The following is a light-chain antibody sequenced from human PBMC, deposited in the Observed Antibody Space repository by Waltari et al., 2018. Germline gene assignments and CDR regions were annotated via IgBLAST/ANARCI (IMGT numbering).Light chain of an antibody. Sequence: TVVTQSPDSLPVSLGERATIHRKSSQSVLHSSNNKNYLAWYQKKPGQPPKLLIFWASTRESGVPDRFSGSGSGTDFTLTISNLQTADVAVYYCQQYYSFPPTFGQGTKVEIK. CDR3: QQYYSFPPT. CDR1: QSVLHSSNNKNY. J-gene: IGKJ1*01. CDR2: WAS. V-gene: IGKV4-1*01.